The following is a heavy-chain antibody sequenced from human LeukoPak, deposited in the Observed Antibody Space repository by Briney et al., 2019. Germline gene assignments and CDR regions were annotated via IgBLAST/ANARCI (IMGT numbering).Heavy chain of an antibody. CDR1: GFTFSSYS. J-gene: IGHJ5*02. V-gene: IGHV3-30*02. CDR3: AKVAVTTFGWFDP. CDR2: IRYDGSNK. Sequence: SGGSLRLSCAASGFTFSSYSMHWVRQAPGKGLEWVAFIRYDGSNKYYADSVKGRFTISRDNSKNTLYLQMNSLRAEDTAVYYCAKVAVTTFGWFDPWGQGTLVTVSS. D-gene: IGHD3-10*02.